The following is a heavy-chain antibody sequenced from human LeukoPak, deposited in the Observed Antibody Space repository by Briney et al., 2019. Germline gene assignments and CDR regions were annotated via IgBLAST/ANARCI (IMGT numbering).Heavy chain of an antibody. J-gene: IGHJ4*02. Sequence: PGGSLRLSCAASGFTFSSYTMHWVRQAPGKGLEWVSSITRSSNYKYYADSVKGRFTISRDNAKSSLYLQMNSLRVEDTAVYYCARVSGYGSNYWGQGTLVTVSS. CDR3: ARVSGYGSNY. D-gene: IGHD6-25*01. CDR1: GFTFSSYT. V-gene: IGHV3-21*01. CDR2: ITRSSNYK.